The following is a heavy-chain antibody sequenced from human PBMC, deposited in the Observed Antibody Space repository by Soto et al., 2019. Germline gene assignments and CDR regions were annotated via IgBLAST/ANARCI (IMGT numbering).Heavy chain of an antibody. CDR3: ARHSLEVGGDAFDI. CDR2: IYYSGST. CDR1: GGSISSYY. D-gene: IGHD3-3*01. Sequence: SETLSLTCTVSGGSISSYYWSWIRQPPGKGLEWIGYIYYSGSTNYNPSLKSRVTISVDTSKNQFSLSLSCVTAADTAVYYFARHSLEVGGDAFDIWGQGTMVTVSS. V-gene: IGHV4-59*08. J-gene: IGHJ3*02.